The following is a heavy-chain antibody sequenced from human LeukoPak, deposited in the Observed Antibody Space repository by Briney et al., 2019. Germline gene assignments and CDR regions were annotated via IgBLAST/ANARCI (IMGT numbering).Heavy chain of an antibody. CDR2: ISYDGSNK. CDR3: ARDRTYYYDSSVLDY. D-gene: IGHD3-22*01. CDR1: GFTFSSYA. J-gene: IGHJ4*02. Sequence: GRSLRLSCAASGFTFSSYAMHWVRQAPGKGLEWVAVISYDGSNKYYADSVKGRFTISRDNSKNTLHLQMNSLRAEDTAVYYCARDRTYYYDSSVLDYWGQGTLVTVSS. V-gene: IGHV3-30*01.